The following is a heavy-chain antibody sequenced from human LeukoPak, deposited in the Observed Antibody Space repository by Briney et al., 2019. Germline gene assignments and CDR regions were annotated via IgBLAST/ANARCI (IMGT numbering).Heavy chain of an antibody. D-gene: IGHD3-22*01. J-gene: IGHJ4*02. Sequence: GGSLRLSCAASGFTFSSYAMSWVRQAPGKGLEWVSAISGSGGSTYYADSVKGRFTISRDNSKNTLYLQMNSLRAEDTAVYYCAKTLYRPNYYDSSGYYPRDYWDQGTLVTVSS. CDR1: GFTFSSYA. CDR3: AKTLYRPNYYDSSGYYPRDY. CDR2: ISGSGGST. V-gene: IGHV3-23*01.